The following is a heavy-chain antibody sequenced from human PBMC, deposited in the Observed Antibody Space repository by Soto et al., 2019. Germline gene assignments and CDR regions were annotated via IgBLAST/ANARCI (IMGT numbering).Heavy chain of an antibody. CDR1: GVSISTDSHY. J-gene: IGHJ4*02. Sequence: QLQLQESCPGLVKPSDTLSLTCTVSGVSISTDSHYWGWIRQPPGKGLEWIGSVYYAGSTYKNPSLHSRVTISVDTSKNHFSLKLNSVTAADTAVYYCARRTNYGDYSFDYWGQGTLVTVSS. V-gene: IGHV4-39*02. CDR3: ARRTNYGDYSFDY. D-gene: IGHD4-17*01. CDR2: VYYAGST.